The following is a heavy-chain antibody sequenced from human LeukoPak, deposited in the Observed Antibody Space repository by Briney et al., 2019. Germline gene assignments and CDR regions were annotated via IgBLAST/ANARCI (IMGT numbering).Heavy chain of an antibody. CDR2: ISAYNGNT. D-gene: IGHD3-10*01. Sequence: ASVKVSCKASGYTFTSYGISWVRQAPGQGLEWMGWISAYNGNTNYAQKLQGRVTMTTDTSTSTAYMELRSLRSDDTAVYYCARDPGSGSQFSYWFDPWAREPWSPSPQ. V-gene: IGHV1-18*04. CDR1: GYTFTSYG. J-gene: IGHJ5*02. CDR3: ARDPGSGSQFSYWFDP.